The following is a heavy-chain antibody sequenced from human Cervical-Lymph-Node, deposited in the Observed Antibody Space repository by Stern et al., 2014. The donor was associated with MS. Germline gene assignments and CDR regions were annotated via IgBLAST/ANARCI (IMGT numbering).Heavy chain of an antibody. CDR1: VFTFSSYG. J-gene: IGHJ1*01. CDR3: AREGGNTAEYFQH. D-gene: IGHD4-23*01. V-gene: IGHV3-33*01. CDR2: IWYDGSNK. Sequence: VQLVESGGGVVQPGRSLRLSCAASVFTFSSYGIHWVRQAPGKGLEWVAVIWYDGSNKYYADSVKGRFTISRDNSKNTLYLQMNSLRAEDTAVYYCAREGGNTAEYFQHWGQGTLVTVSS.